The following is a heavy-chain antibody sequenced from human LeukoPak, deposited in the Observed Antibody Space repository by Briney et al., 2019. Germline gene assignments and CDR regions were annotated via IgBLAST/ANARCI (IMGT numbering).Heavy chain of an antibody. V-gene: IGHV3-21*01. J-gene: IGHJ3*02. CDR3: ARVRGYYERGAFDI. CDR2: ISSSSSYI. CDR1: GFTFADYA. D-gene: IGHD3-22*01. Sequence: GGSLRLSCAGSGFTFADYAINWVRQAPGKGLEWVSSISSSSSYIYYADSMKGRFTISRDNAKNSLSLQMNSLRAEDTAVYYCARVRGYYERGAFDIWGQGTMVTVSS.